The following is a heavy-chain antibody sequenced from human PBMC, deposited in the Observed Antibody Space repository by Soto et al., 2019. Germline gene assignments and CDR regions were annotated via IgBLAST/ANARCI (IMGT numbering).Heavy chain of an antibody. V-gene: IGHV1-8*01. D-gene: IGHD1-26*01. J-gene: IGHJ4*02. CDR3: AADRKIVGTIGDFDF. CDR2: MNPNSGNT. Sequence: GASVKVSCKASGYTFTSYDINWVRQATGQGLEWMGWMNPNSGNTGYAQKFQGRVTMTRNTSISTAYMELSSLRSEDTAVYFCAADRKIVGTIGDFDFWGQGPQVTSPQ. CDR1: GYTFTSYD.